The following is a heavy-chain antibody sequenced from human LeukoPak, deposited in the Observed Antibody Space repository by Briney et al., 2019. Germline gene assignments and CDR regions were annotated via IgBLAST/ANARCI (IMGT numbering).Heavy chain of an antibody. CDR3: ARLPDSGRYYLDS. Sequence: GESRKLSCKGSGYIFTSYWISWVRQLPGKGLEWMGRIDPSDSYTNYSPSFQGHVTISADKSISTTYLQWSSLKASDTAMYYCARLPDSGRYYLDSCGQGTLGTVSS. D-gene: IGHD1-26*01. J-gene: IGHJ4*02. CDR2: IDPSDSYT. V-gene: IGHV5-10-1*01. CDR1: GYIFTSYW.